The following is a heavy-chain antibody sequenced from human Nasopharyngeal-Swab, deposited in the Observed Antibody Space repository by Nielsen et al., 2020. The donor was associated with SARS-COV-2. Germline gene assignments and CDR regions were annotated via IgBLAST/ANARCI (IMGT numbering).Heavy chain of an antibody. D-gene: IGHD4-17*01. J-gene: IGHJ4*02. CDR1: GYTLTGYY. Sequence: ASVKVSCKASGYTLTGYYMHWVRQAPGQGLEWMGWINPHSRGTKYAQKFQGRVTMTSDTSINTAYMELRRLRSGDTAVYYCARDDYGDYGYFGHWGQGTPVTVSS. V-gene: IGHV1-2*02. CDR2: INPHSRGT. CDR3: ARDDYGDYGYFGH.